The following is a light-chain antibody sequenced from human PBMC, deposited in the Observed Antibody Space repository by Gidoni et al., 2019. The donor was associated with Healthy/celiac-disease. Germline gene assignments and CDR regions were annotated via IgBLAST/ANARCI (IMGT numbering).Light chain of an antibody. J-gene: IGKJ1*01. Sequence: ELVLTQSPGTLSLSPWERATLSCRASQSVSSSYLAWYQQKPGQAPRLLIYGASSRATGIPDRFSGSGSGTDFTLNISRLEPEDFAVYYCQQYGSSLTWTFGQGTKVEIK. V-gene: IGKV3-20*01. CDR1: QSVSSSY. CDR3: QQYGSSLTWT. CDR2: GAS.